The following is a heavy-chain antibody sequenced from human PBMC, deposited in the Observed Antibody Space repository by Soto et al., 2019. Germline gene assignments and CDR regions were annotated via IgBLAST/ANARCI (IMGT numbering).Heavy chain of an antibody. CDR2: IYPGDSDT. V-gene: IGHV5-51*01. CDR1: GCSFTSYL. D-gene: IGHD6-19*01. J-gene: IGHJ6*02. Sequence: GESLKISCKGSGCSFTSYLIGWVRQMPGKGLEWMGIIYPGDSDTRYSPSFQGQVTISADKSISTAYVQWSSLKASDTAMYYCARPREAGKNYYGVDVWGQGTTVTVSS. CDR3: ARPREAGKNYYGVDV.